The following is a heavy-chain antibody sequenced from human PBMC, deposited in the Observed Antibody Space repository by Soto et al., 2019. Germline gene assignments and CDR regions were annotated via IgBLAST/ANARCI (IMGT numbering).Heavy chain of an antibody. Sequence: QVQLVQSGAEVKKPGASVKVSCKASGYTVTSYGLNWVRQAPGQGLEWMGWISAYNGNTDYAQKLQGRVTMTTDTSXXTXYXXLRSLRSDDTAVYYCARGGPSRGYYYDSSRDAFDIWGQGTMVTVSS. J-gene: IGHJ3*02. CDR3: ARGGPSRGYYYDSSRDAFDI. CDR2: ISAYNGNT. D-gene: IGHD3-22*01. CDR1: GYTVTSYG. V-gene: IGHV1-18*01.